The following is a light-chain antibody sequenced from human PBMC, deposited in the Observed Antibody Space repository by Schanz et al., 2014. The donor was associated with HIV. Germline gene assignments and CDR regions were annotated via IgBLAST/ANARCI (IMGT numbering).Light chain of an antibody. J-gene: IGLJ2*01. CDR1: SSNIGSNT. V-gene: IGLV1-44*01. Sequence: QSVVTQPPSASGPPGQRVTISCSGSSSNIGSNTVNWYQHLPGSAPQLLIYSDNQRPSRVPDRFFGSKSGNTASLTISGLQAEDEADYYCSSYSSSSTLVVFGGGTKLTVL. CDR3: SSYSSSSTLVV. CDR2: SDN.